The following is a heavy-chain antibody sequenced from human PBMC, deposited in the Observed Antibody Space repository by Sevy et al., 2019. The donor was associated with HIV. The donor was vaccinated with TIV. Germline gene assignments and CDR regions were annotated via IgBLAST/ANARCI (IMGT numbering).Heavy chain of an antibody. V-gene: IGHV3-11*01. J-gene: IGHJ6*02. D-gene: IGHD4-17*01. CDR3: ARDHVKDGDLGDYYYFAMDV. Sequence: GGSLRLSCAASGFTFSDYYMSWIRQAPGKGLEWISYISGSDGTIYYADSVKGRFTISRDKAKNSLYLQMSSLRAEDTAVYYCARDHVKDGDLGDYYYFAMDVWGQGTTVTVSS. CDR1: GFTFSDYY. CDR2: ISGSDGTI.